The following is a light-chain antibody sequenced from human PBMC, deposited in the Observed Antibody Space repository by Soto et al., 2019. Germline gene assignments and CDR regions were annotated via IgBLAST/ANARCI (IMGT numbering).Light chain of an antibody. CDR3: HHYET. J-gene: IGKJ1*01. V-gene: IGKV3-20*01. Sequence: EIVMTQSPGTLSLSPGDRATLSCRASQSVSMSYLGLYQQKPGQAPRLLMYGASIRAAGVPDRFSGSGSGTEFTLTISRLEPEDFTVYYCHHYETFGQGTKVDIK. CDR1: QSVSMSY. CDR2: GAS.